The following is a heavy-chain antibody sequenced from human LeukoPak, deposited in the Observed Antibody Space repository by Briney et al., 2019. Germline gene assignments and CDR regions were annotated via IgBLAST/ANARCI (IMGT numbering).Heavy chain of an antibody. CDR1: GFTFSSYS. CDR2: ISSSSSYI. D-gene: IGHD3-10*01. CDR3: ARDMVRGYLDY. Sequence: GGSLRLSCAASGFTFSSYSMNWVRQAPGKGLEGVSSISSSSSYIYYADSVKGRFTISRDNAKNSLYLQMNSLRAEDTAVYYCARDMVRGYLDYWGQGTLVTVSS. J-gene: IGHJ4*02. V-gene: IGHV3-21*01.